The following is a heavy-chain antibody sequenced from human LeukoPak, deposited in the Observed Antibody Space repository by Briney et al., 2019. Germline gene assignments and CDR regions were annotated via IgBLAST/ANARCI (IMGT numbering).Heavy chain of an antibody. Sequence: GGSLRLSCAASGFTFDDYAMPWVRQAPGKGLEWVSGISWNSGSIGYADSVKGRFTISRDNAKNSLYLQMNSLRAEDTALYYCAKLNGLYSSSSSTFDYWGQGTLVTVSS. V-gene: IGHV3-9*01. CDR3: AKLNGLYSSSSSTFDY. CDR2: ISWNSGSI. D-gene: IGHD6-13*01. CDR1: GFTFDDYA. J-gene: IGHJ4*02.